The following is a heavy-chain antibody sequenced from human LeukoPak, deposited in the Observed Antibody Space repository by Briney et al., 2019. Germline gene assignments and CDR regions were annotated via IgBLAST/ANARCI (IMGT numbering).Heavy chain of an antibody. V-gene: IGHV4-39*07. CDR1: GGSISSSSYY. Sequence: KSSETLSLTCTVSGGSISSSSYYWGWIRQPPGKGLEWIGSIYYSGSTNYNPSLKSRVTISVDTSKNQFSLKLSSVTAADTAVYYCARCLVGATYYFDYWGQGTLVTVSS. CDR2: IYYSGST. J-gene: IGHJ4*02. CDR3: ARCLVGATYYFDY. D-gene: IGHD1-26*01.